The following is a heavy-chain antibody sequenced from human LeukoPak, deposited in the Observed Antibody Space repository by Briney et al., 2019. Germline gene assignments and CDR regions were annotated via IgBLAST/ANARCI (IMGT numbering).Heavy chain of an antibody. J-gene: IGHJ4*02. CDR3: ASIVGATTQEDYFDY. CDR1: GGSFSGYY. Sequence: PSETLSLTCAVYGGSFSGYYWSWIRQPPGKGLEWIGEINHSGSTNYNPSFKSRVTISVDTSKNQFSLKLSSVTAADTAVYYCASIVGATTQEDYFDYWGQGTLVTVSS. CDR2: INHSGST. D-gene: IGHD1-26*01. V-gene: IGHV4-34*01.